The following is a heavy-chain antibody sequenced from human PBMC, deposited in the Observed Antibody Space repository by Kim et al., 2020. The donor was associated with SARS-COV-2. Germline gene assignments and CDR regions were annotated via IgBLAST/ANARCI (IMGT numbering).Heavy chain of an antibody. V-gene: IGHV4-59*01. CDR2: T. J-gene: IGHJ4*02. D-gene: IGHD4-17*01. Sequence: TNYHPPLKSRLTQVLDTSKNQFSLRLSSVTTADTAVYYCARVRHGDYFDYWGRGTLVTVSS. CDR3: ARVRHGDYFDY.